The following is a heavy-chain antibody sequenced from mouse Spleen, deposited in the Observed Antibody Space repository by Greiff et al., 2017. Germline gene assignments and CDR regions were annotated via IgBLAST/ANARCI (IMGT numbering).Heavy chain of an antibody. Sequence: QVTLKESGPGILQPSQTLSLTCSFSGFSLSTSGMGVSWSRQPPGKGLEWLAHIYWDDDKRYNPSLKSRLTISKDTSRNQVFLKITSVDTADTATYYCARDYGYFDYWGQGTTLTVSS. J-gene: IGHJ2*01. CDR3: ARDYGYFDY. CDR2: IYWDDDK. CDR1: GFSLSTSGMG. D-gene: IGHD1-1*01. V-gene: IGHV8-12*01.